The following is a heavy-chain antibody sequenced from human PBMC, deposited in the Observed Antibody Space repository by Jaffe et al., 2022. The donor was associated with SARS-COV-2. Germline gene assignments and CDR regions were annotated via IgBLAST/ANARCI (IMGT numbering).Heavy chain of an antibody. CDR3: ARTLRFLDYYYYYGMDV. D-gene: IGHD3-3*01. Sequence: QVQLVQSGAEVKKPGASVKVSCKASGYTFTGYYMHWVRQAPGQGLEWMGWINPNSGGTNYAQKFQGRVTMTRDTSISTAYMELSRLRSDDTAVYYCARTLRFLDYYYYYGMDVWGQGTTVTVSS. CDR1: GYTFTGYY. V-gene: IGHV1-2*02. J-gene: IGHJ6*02. CDR2: INPNSGGT.